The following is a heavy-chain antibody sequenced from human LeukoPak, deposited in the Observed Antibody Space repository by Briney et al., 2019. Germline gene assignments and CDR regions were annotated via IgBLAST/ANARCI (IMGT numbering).Heavy chain of an antibody. D-gene: IGHD2-15*01. Sequence: ASVKVSCKASGYTFTSYGISWVRQAPGQGLEWMGWISAYNGNTNYAQKLQGRVTMTRDTSISTAYMELSRLRSDDTAVYYCARIACSGGSCYLNVDSYYYGMDVWGQGTTVTVSS. V-gene: IGHV1-18*01. CDR2: ISAYNGNT. J-gene: IGHJ6*02. CDR1: GYTFTSYG. CDR3: ARIACSGGSCYLNVDSYYYGMDV.